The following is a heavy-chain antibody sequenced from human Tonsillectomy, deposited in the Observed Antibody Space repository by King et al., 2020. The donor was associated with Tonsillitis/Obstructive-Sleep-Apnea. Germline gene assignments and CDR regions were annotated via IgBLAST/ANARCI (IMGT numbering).Heavy chain of an antibody. J-gene: IGHJ6*02. CDR1: GYTFTKYA. Sequence: DQLVQSGSELKKPGASVKVSCKASGYTFTKYAMNWMRQAPGQGLEWMGWINTNTGNPTYGQGFTGRFVFSLDTSVSTAYVQISSLKAEDTAVYYCARPRPIGQGSYYFYGLDVWGQGTTVTVSS. CDR3: ARPRPIGQGSYYFYGLDV. V-gene: IGHV7-4-1*02. CDR2: INTNTGNP.